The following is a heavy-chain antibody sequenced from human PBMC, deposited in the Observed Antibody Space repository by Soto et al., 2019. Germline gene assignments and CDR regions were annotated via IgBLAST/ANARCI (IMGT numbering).Heavy chain of an antibody. Sequence: GGSLRLSCAASGFTFSSYAMHWVRQAPGKGLEWVAVISYDGSNKYYADSVKGRFTISRDNSKNTLYLQMNSLRAEDTAVYYCARDVSEQQLATYFDYWGQGTLVTVSS. V-gene: IGHV3-30-3*01. CDR2: ISYDGSNK. J-gene: IGHJ4*02. CDR3: ARDVSEQQLATYFDY. D-gene: IGHD6-13*01. CDR1: GFTFSSYA.